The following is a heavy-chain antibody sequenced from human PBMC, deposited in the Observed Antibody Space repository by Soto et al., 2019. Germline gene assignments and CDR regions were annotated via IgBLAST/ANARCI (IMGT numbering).Heavy chain of an antibody. J-gene: IGHJ6*02. Sequence: QVQLVQSGAEVKKPGSSMKVSCKASGGTFSSYAISSVRQSPGQGLEWMGGIIPIFGTANYEPKFQGRVTITADKSTSAAYIELSSMRSEDTAVYYRARLFRAHDSWSGPNGMDDWGQGTKVTVSS. CDR1: GGTFSSYA. D-gene: IGHD3-3*01. V-gene: IGHV1-69*06. CDR3: ARLFRAHDSWSGPNGMDD. CDR2: IIPIFGTA.